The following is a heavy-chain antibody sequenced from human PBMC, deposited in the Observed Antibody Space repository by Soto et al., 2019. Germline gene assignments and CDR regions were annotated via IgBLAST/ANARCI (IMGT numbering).Heavy chain of an antibody. CDR3: ARSPHGPYYDSSGYNDAFDI. CDR1: GFTVSSNY. Sequence: GGSLRLSCAASGFTVSSNYMSWVRQAPGKGLEWVSVIYSGGSTNYAESVKGRFTISRDNSKNTMYLQMNSLRAEDTAVYYCARSPHGPYYDSSGYNDAFDIWGQGTMVTVSS. J-gene: IGHJ3*02. V-gene: IGHV3-53*01. D-gene: IGHD3-22*01. CDR2: IYSGGST.